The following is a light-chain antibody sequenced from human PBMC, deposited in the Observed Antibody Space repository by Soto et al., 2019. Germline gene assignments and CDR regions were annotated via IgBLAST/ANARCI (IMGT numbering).Light chain of an antibody. CDR1: QSVSSN. V-gene: IGKV3-15*01. J-gene: IGKJ2*01. CDR2: GAS. Sequence: EIVMTQSPATLSVSPGERATLSCRASQSVSSNLAWYQRKPGQAPRLLIYGASTRATGIPARFSGSGSGTEFTLTISSLQSEDFAVYYCQQYNNWPPRYTFGQGTKVDIK. CDR3: QQYNNWPPRYT.